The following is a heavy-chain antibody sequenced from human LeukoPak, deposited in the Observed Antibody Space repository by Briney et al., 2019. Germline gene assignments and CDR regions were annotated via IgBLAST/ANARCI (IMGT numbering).Heavy chain of an antibody. Sequence: PGGSLRLSCAASGFTFSSYSMNWVRQAPGKGLEWVSYISSSGSTIYYADSVKGRFTISRDNSKNSLYLQMNSLRTEDTALYYCAKANTPRSDTALDYWGQGTLVTVSS. V-gene: IGHV3-48*04. D-gene: IGHD5-18*01. CDR3: AKANTPRSDTALDY. CDR2: ISSSGSTI. CDR1: GFTFSSYS. J-gene: IGHJ4*02.